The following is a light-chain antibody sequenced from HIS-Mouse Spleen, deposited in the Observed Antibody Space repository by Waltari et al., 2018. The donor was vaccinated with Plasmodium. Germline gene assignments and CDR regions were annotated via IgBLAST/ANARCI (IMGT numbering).Light chain of an antibody. CDR2: EDS. V-gene: IGLV3-10*01. CDR3: YSTDSSGNHRV. J-gene: IGLJ3*02. CDR1: ALPKKY. Sequence: SYELTQPPSVSVSPGQTARITCSGAALPKKYAYWYQQKSGQAPVLGIYEDSKRPPGIPERFSGSSSGTMATLTISGAQVEDEADYYCYSTDSSGNHRVFGGGTKLTVL.